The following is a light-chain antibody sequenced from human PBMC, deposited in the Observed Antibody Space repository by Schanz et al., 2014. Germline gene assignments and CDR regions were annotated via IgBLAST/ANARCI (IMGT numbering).Light chain of an antibody. CDR2: EVT. CDR1: SSDLGGYNY. CDR3: AAWDDSLNGWV. Sequence: QSVLTQPRSVSGSPGQSVSISCTGTSSDLGGYNYVSWYQQHPGKAPKLMIYEVTNRPSGVPDRFSGSKSGNTASLTVSGLQAEDEADYYCAAWDDSLNGWVFGGGTKLTVL. V-gene: IGLV2-11*01. J-gene: IGLJ3*02.